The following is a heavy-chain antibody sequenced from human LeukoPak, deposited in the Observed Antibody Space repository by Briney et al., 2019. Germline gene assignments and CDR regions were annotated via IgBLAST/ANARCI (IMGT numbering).Heavy chain of an antibody. CDR1: GFTFSTYG. V-gene: IGHV3-30*03. J-gene: IGHJ5*02. Sequence: GGSVRLSCAASGFTFSTYGIHWVRQAPGKGLEWVAVISYDGSSKDYADSLKGRFTISRDNSINTLYLQMNSLRVEDTAIYYCARGSSGRLLSSWFDPWGQGTLVTVSS. D-gene: IGHD2-21*02. CDR3: ARGSSGRLLSSWFDP. CDR2: ISYDGSSK.